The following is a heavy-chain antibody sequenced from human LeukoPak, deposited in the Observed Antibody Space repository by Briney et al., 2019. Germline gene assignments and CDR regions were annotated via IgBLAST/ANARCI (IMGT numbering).Heavy chain of an antibody. CDR1: GGSFSGYY. Sequence: SETLSLTCAVYGGSFSGYYWSWIRQPPGKGLEWIGEINHSGSTNYNPSLKSRVTISVDTSKNQFSLKLSSVTAADTAVYYCARASYDLWSGSPYYFDYWGQGTLVTVSS. D-gene: IGHD3-3*01. J-gene: IGHJ4*02. CDR2: INHSGST. CDR3: ARASYDLWSGSPYYFDY. V-gene: IGHV4-34*01.